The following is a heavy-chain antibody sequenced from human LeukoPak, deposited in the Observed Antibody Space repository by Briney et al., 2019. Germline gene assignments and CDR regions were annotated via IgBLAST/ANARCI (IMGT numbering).Heavy chain of an antibody. CDR3: AKGSRIAARPTIWFDA. V-gene: IGHV3-23*01. Sequence: GGSLRLSCAASGFTFSTYAMNWVRQAPGRGLEWVSSIGSDGSTYYSDSVKGRFTISRDASKNTLSLQMNSLSADDTAVYFCAKGSRIAARPTIWFDAWGQGTLVTVSS. CDR2: IGSDGST. D-gene: IGHD6-6*01. J-gene: IGHJ5*02. CDR1: GFTFSTYA.